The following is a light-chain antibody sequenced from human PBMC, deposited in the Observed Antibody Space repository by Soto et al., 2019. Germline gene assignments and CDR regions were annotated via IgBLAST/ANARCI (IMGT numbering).Light chain of an antibody. CDR1: SSNIGSNA. CDR3: AAWDDSLNALV. Sequence: QPVLTQPPSASGTPGQRVTISCSGVSSNIGSNAVNWYQQFPGAAPQLLIYTNSQRPSGVPDRFSGSKSGTSASLAITGLQSEDEADHHCAAWDDSLNALVFGGGTKLTVL. V-gene: IGLV1-44*01. CDR2: TNS. J-gene: IGLJ3*02.